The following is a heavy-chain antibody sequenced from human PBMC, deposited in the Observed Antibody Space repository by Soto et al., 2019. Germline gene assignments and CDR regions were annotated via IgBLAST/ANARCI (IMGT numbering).Heavy chain of an antibody. Sequence: SETLSLTCTVSGVSTSSSYWSWIRQSPGTGLEWIGYIYYTGTTNYNPSLKRRVTISLDTAKNQFSLNVNSLTTADTAVYFCARGGNRYSNTASGVGGFDFWGQGTLVTVSS. V-gene: IGHV4-59*01. CDR1: GVSTSSSY. CDR2: IYYTGTT. CDR3: ARGGNRYSNTASGVGGFDF. D-gene: IGHD5-12*01. J-gene: IGHJ4*02.